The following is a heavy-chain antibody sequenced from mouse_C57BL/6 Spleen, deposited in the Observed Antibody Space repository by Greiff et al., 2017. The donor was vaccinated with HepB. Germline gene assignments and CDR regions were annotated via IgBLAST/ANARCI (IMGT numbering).Heavy chain of an antibody. J-gene: IGHJ2*01. CDR1: GYAFSSSW. CDR3: ARNYYGSYFDY. D-gene: IGHD1-1*01. Sequence: VQLKQSGPELVKPGASVKISCKASGYAFSSSWMNWVKQRPGKGLEWIGRIYPGDGDTNYNGKFKGKATLTADKSSSTAYMQLSSLTSEDSAVYFCARNYYGSYFDYWGQGTTLTVSS. CDR2: IYPGDGDT. V-gene: IGHV1-82*01.